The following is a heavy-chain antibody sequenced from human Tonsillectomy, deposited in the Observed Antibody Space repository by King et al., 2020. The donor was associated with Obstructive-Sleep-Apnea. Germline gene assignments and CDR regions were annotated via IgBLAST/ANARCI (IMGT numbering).Heavy chain of an antibody. V-gene: IGHV3-9*01. CDR3: AKGLVQDYYYGMDV. J-gene: IGHJ6*02. D-gene: IGHD6-19*01. CDR1: GFTFDDYA. Sequence: VQLVESGGGLVQPGRSLSLSCAASGFTFDDYAMHWVRQAPGKGLEWVSGISWNSGSIGYAYSVKGRFTISRDNAKNSLYLQMNRLRAEDKALYYCAKGLVQDYYYGMDVWGQGTTVTVSS. CDR2: ISWNSGSI.